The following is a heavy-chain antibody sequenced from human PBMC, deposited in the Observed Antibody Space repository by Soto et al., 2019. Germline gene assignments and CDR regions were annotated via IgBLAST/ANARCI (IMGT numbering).Heavy chain of an antibody. CDR2: ISGSGGSA. D-gene: IGHD2-8*01. Sequence: EVQLLESGGGWVQPGGSLRLSCAASGFTFSTYDMSWVRQAPGKGLEWVSAISGSGGSAYYADSVKGRFTISRDNSKGRLYVGMNSLRREDTAIYYCAKEDDDWTNGYCDIWGQGTLVTVSS. V-gene: IGHV3-23*01. CDR3: AKEDDDWTNGYCDI. J-gene: IGHJ3*02. CDR1: GFTFSTYD.